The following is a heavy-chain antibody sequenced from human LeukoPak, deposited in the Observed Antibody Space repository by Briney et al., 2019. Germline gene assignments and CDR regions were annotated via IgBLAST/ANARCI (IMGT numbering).Heavy chain of an antibody. Sequence: GGSLRLSCAASGFTFSSYAMSWVRQAPGKGLEWVSAISGSGGSTYYADSVKGRFTISRDNSKDTLYLQMNSLRAEDTAAYYCAKVGHGYSSIPLLDYWGQGTLVTVSS. J-gene: IGHJ4*02. V-gene: IGHV3-23*01. D-gene: IGHD6-13*01. CDR3: AKVGHGYSSIPLLDY. CDR1: GFTFSSYA. CDR2: ISGSGGST.